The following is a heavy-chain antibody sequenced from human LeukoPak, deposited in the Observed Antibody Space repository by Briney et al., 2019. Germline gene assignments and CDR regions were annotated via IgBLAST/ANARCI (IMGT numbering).Heavy chain of an antibody. Sequence: SETQSLTCTVSGGSISSYYWSWIRQPPGKGLEWIGEINHSGSTNYNPSLKSRVTISVDTSKNQFSLKLSSVTAADTAVYYCASLVVVVAPQEGWFDPWGQGTLVTVSS. V-gene: IGHV4-34*01. CDR2: INHSGST. CDR1: GGSISSYY. J-gene: IGHJ5*02. D-gene: IGHD2-15*01. CDR3: ASLVVVVAPQEGWFDP.